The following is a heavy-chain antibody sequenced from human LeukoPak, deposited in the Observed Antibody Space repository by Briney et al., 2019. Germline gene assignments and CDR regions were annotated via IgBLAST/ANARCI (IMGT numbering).Heavy chain of an antibody. CDR3: ARVGYSSRWGNY. CDR2: IYSGGST. Sequence: TGGSLRLSCAASGFTVSSNYMRGVRHARGKGRECVSVIYSGGSTYYADSGKSRFTIYRDNSKNTLYHQMNSLRAEDTAVYYCARVGYSSRWGNYWGQGTLVTVSS. D-gene: IGHD6-13*01. V-gene: IGHV3-53*01. CDR1: GFTVSSNY. J-gene: IGHJ4*02.